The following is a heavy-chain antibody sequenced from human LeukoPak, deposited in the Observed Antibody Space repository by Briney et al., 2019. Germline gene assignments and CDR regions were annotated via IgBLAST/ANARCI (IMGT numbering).Heavy chain of an antibody. CDR1: GGSISSYY. D-gene: IGHD3-22*01. CDR2: IYSSGST. J-gene: IGHJ4*02. CDR3: ARHRDYYDSSGYYGYFDY. V-gene: IGHV4-4*07. Sequence: PSETLSLTCTVSGGSISSYYWSWIRQPAGKGLEWIGRIYSSGSTNYNPSLKSRVTMSVDTSKNQFSLKLSSVTAADTAVYYCARHRDYYDSSGYYGYFDYWGQGTLVTVSS.